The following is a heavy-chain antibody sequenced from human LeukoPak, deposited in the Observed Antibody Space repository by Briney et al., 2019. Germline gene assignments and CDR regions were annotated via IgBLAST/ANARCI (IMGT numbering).Heavy chain of an antibody. V-gene: IGHV3-30*04. D-gene: IGHD1-26*01. CDR2: ISYDGSNK. J-gene: IGHJ4*02. CDR3: ARVLGSGSYYLDN. Sequence: GRSLRLSCAASGFTFSSYAMHWVRQAPGKGLEWVAVISYDGSNKYYADSVKGRFTISRDNSKNTLYLQMGSLRAEDMAVYYCARVLGSGSYYLDNWGQGTLVTVSS. CDR1: GFTFSSYA.